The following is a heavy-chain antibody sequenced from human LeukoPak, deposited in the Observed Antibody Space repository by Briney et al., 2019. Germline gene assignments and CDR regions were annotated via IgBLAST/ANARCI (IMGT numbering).Heavy chain of an antibody. CDR1: GFTFSNYA. Sequence: GGSLRLSCAAPGFTFSNYAMSWVRQAPGKGLEWVSAISGSGGNTFYADSVKGRFTISRDNSKNTLYLQMNSLRAEDTAVYYCAKDAEYYYYGMDVWGQGTTVTVSS. CDR3: AKDAEYYYYGMDV. CDR2: ISGSGGNT. J-gene: IGHJ6*02. V-gene: IGHV3-23*01.